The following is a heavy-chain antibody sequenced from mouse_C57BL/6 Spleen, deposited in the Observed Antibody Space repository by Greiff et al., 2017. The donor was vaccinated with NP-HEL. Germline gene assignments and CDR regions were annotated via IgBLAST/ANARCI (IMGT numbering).Heavy chain of an antibody. CDR1: GFNIKDYY. J-gene: IGHJ4*01. CDR2: IDPEDGDT. V-gene: IGHV14-1*01. Sequence: EVQRVESGAELVRPGASVKLSCTASGFNIKDYYMHWVKPRPEQGLEWIGRIDPEDGDTEYAPKFQGKATMTADTSSNTAYLQLSSLTSEDTAVYYCTTLAQAFPYYYAMDYWGQGTSVTVSS. CDR3: TTLAQAFPYYYAMDY. D-gene: IGHD3-2*02.